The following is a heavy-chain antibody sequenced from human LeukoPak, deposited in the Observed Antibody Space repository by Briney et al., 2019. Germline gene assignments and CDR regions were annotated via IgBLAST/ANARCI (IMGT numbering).Heavy chain of an antibody. J-gene: IGHJ4*02. D-gene: IGHD3-22*01. CDR2: IRSKVNNYAT. V-gene: IGHV3-73*01. CDR3: TRRSGDDSRGYYDY. CDR1: GFTFSGSA. Sequence: PGGSLRLSCAASGFTFSGSAMHWVRQASGKGLEWVGRIRSKVNNYATAYAASVKGRFTISRDESKNTAYLQMNSLKTEDTAVYYCTRRSGDDSRGYYDYWGQGTLVIVSP.